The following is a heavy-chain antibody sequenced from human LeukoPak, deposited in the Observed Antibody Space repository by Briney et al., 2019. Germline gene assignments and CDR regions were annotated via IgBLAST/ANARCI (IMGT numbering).Heavy chain of an antibody. J-gene: IGHJ4*02. V-gene: IGHV3-30*02. CDR2: IRYDGSNK. CDR1: GFTFSSYG. Sequence: GGSLRLSCAASGFTFSSYGMHWVRQAPGKGLEWVAFIRYDGSNKYYADSVKGRFTISRDNSKNTLYPQMNSLRAEDTAVYYCASGYGSGSRFDYWGQGTLVTVSS. CDR3: ASGYGSGSRFDY. D-gene: IGHD3-10*01.